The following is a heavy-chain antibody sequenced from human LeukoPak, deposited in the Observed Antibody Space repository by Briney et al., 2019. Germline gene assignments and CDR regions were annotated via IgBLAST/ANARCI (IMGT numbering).Heavy chain of an antibody. CDR2: ISSSSSYI. CDR3: AREVWVAVAGHWFDP. V-gene: IGHV3-21*01. Sequence: GGSLRLSCAASGFTFSSYSMNWVRQAPGKGLEWVSSISSSSSYIYYADAVKGRFTISRDNAKNSLYLQMNSLRAEDTAVYYCAREVWVAVAGHWFDPWGQGTLVTVSS. CDR1: GFTFSSYS. J-gene: IGHJ5*02. D-gene: IGHD6-19*01.